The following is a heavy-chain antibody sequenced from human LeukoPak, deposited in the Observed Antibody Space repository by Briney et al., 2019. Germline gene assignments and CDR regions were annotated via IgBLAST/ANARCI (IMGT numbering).Heavy chain of an antibody. J-gene: IGHJ1*01. D-gene: IGHD3-10*01. CDR2: ISYDGSNK. Sequence: PGGSLRLSCAASGFTFSNYAVHWVRQAPGKGLEWVAVISYDGSNKYYADSVKGRFTISRDNSKNALYLQMNGLRAEDTAVYYCARDLTPYGSGSYKGHFQHWGQGTLVTVSS. V-gene: IGHV3-30-3*01. CDR1: GFTFSNYA. CDR3: ARDLTPYGSGSYKGHFQH.